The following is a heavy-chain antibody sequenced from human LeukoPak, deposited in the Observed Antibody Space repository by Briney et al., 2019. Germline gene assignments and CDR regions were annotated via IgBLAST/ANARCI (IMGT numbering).Heavy chain of an antibody. CDR1: GGTFSSYA. Sequence: SVKVSCKASGGTFSSYAISWVRQAPGQGLEWMGGIIPIFGTANYAQKFQGRVTITADKSTSTAYMELSSLRSEDTAVYYCARDGGMATTGSFDYWGQGTLVTVSS. CDR3: ARDGGMATTGSFDY. J-gene: IGHJ4*02. CDR2: IIPIFGTA. D-gene: IGHD5-24*01. V-gene: IGHV1-69*06.